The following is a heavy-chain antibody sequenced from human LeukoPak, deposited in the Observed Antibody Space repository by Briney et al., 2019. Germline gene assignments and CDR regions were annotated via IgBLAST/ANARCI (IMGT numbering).Heavy chain of an antibody. Sequence: SETLSLTCTVSGYSISNAYYWVWIRQPPGKGLEWIGEINHSGSTNYNPSLKSRVTISVDTSKNQFSLKLSSVTAADTAVYYCARRGRSRWFDPWGQGTLVTVSS. CDR3: ARRGRSRWFDP. D-gene: IGHD3-16*01. V-gene: IGHV4-38-2*02. CDR2: INHSGST. J-gene: IGHJ5*02. CDR1: GYSISNAYY.